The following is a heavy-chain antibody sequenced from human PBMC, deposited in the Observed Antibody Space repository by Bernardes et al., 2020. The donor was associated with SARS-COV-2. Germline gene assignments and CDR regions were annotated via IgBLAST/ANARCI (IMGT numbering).Heavy chain of an antibody. Sequence: LRLSCSDSGFTFTTYWMHCGRPAPVMGLVWVSRITPVGSSTDYADSVKGRFTISRDNAKNTVYLQMNSLRAEDTAVYYCSTGGNGANAPGMDVWGQGTTVTVSS. CDR3: STGGNGANAPGMDV. D-gene: IGHD1-1*01. J-gene: IGHJ6*02. CDR2: ITPVGSST. V-gene: IGHV3-74*01. CDR1: GFTFTTYW.